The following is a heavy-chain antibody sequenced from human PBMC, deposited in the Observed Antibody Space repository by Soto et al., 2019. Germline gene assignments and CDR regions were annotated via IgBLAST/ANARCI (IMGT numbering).Heavy chain of an antibody. CDR2: ISPHNRNT. CDR3: ARDEGGYDILTGYYKAHHFDQ. CDR1: GYTFGHFY. V-gene: IGHV1-18*01. J-gene: IGHJ4*02. D-gene: IGHD3-9*01. Sequence: DSVKVSCNASGYTFGHFYITWVRQAPGQGLEWMGAISPHNRNTNYAEKFRGRVTMTTDTSTTTAYMELRSLRSDDTAVYYCARDEGGYDILTGYYKAHHFDQWGQGALVTVSS.